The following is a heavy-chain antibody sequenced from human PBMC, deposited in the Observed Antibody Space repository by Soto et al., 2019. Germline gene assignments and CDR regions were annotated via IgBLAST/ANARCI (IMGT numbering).Heavy chain of an antibody. CDR2: IYYSGST. Sequence: PSETLSLTCTVSGGSISSGGYYWSWIRQHPGKGLEWIGYIYYSGSTYYNPSLKSRVTISVDTSKNQFSLKLSSVTAADTAVYYCARGYYYDSSGYYSYGMEVWCQGTTVTVSS. CDR3: ARGYYYDSSGYYSYGMEV. J-gene: IGHJ6*02. V-gene: IGHV4-31*03. CDR1: GGSISSGGYY. D-gene: IGHD3-22*01.